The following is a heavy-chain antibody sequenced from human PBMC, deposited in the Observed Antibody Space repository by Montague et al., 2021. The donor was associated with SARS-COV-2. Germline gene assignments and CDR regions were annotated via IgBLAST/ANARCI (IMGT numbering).Heavy chain of an antibody. J-gene: IGHJ4*02. CDR2: ISTSGNT. Sequence: TLSLTCTVSGGSINSSSYYWGWIRQAAGKGLEWIGRISTSGNTKYNTSLKSRVTISVDTSQNQFSLKMYSVTAADTAVYYCARHYSATLPAVYWGQGTLVTVSS. D-gene: IGHD2/OR15-2a*01. CDR1: GGSINSSSYY. V-gene: IGHV4-61*02. CDR3: ARHYSATLPAVY.